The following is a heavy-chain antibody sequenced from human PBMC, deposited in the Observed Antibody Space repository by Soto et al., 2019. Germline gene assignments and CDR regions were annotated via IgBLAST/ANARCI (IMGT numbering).Heavy chain of an antibody. V-gene: IGHV3-74*01. CDR2: INSDGSST. Sequence: GGSLKLSCAASGFTFSSSRMHLARQAPGKGLVWVSRINSDGSSTSYADSVKSRFTICRDNAKNTLDLQMNSLGAEDTAVYYCARDPARGGWGAYYYYYGMDVWGQGTTVTGSS. D-gene: IGHD2-15*01. CDR3: ARDPARGGWGAYYYYYGMDV. CDR1: GFTFSSSR. J-gene: IGHJ6*02.